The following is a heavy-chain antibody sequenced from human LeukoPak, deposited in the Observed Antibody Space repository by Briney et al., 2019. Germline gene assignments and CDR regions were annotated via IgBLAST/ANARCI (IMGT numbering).Heavy chain of an antibody. Sequence: KPSETLSLTCTVSGGSISSYYWSWIRQPPGKGLEWIGYIYYSGSTNYNPSLKSRVTISVDTSKNQFSLKLSSVTAADTAVYYCAIDSSGYYYHLDYWGQGTLVTVSS. V-gene: IGHV4-59*08. J-gene: IGHJ4*02. D-gene: IGHD3-22*01. CDR2: IYYSGST. CDR3: AIDSSGYYYHLDY. CDR1: GGSISSYY.